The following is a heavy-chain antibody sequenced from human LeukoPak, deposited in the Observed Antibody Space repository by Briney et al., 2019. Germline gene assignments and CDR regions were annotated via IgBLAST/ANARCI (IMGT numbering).Heavy chain of an antibody. V-gene: IGHV2-5*01. J-gene: IGHJ5*02. CDR1: GFSLSTSGVG. D-gene: IGHD3-22*01. CDR2: IYWNDDK. CDR3: AHSRDTDTYYYVSSGVNWFDP. Sequence: SGPTLVNPTQTLTLTCTFSGFSLSTSGVGVGWIRQPPGKALEWLALIYWNDDKRYSPSLKSRLTITKDTSKNQVVLTMTNMDPVDTATYYCAHSRDTDTYYYVSSGVNWFDPWGQGTLVTVSS.